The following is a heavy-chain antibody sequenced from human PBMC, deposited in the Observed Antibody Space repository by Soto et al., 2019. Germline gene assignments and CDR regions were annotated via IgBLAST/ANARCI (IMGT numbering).Heavy chain of an antibody. CDR2: IYYSGST. Sequence: SETLSLTCTVSGASMSSGGYYWTWIRQSPGKGLEWIGYIYYSGSTYYNPSLESRVAISLDTSRSQFSLTLHSVTAADTAIDYCARDRHNNFFDPRGQGTLDTGSS. V-gene: IGHV4-31*03. CDR3: ARDRHNNFFDP. D-gene: IGHD6-6*01. J-gene: IGHJ5*02. CDR1: GASMSSGGYY.